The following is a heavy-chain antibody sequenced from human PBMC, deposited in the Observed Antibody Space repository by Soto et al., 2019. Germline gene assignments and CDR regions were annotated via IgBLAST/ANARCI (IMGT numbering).Heavy chain of an antibody. D-gene: IGHD4-17*01. V-gene: IGHV4-59*01. Sequence: QVQLQESGPGLVKPSETLSLTCTVSGGSISSYYWSWIRQPPGKGLEWIGYIYYSGSTNYNPSLKSRVTISVDTAKTQFSLKLSSVTAAETAVDYCARDSDGDLDYWGQGTLVTVSS. J-gene: IGHJ4*02. CDR3: ARDSDGDLDY. CDR1: GGSISSYY. CDR2: IYYSGST.